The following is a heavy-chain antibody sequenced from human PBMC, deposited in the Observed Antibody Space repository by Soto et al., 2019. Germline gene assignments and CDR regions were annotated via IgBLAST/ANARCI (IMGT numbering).Heavy chain of an antibody. CDR2: IYYSGST. Sequence: PSETLSLTCTVSGGSISSYYWSWIRQPPGKGLEWIGYIYYSGSTNYNPSLKSRVTISVDTSKNQFPLELSSVTAADTAVYYCARDERDYGMDVWGQGTTVTVSS. CDR1: GGSISSYY. J-gene: IGHJ6*02. D-gene: IGHD6-25*01. CDR3: ARDERDYGMDV. V-gene: IGHV4-59*01.